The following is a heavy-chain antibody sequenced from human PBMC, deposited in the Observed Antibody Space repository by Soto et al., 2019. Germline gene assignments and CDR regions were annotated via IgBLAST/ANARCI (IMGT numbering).Heavy chain of an antibody. V-gene: IGHV3-48*02. CDR2: ISSSSTI. D-gene: IGHD3-3*01. Sequence: GGSLRLSCAASGFTFSSYSMNWVRQAPGKGLEWVSYISSSSTIYYADSVKGRFTISRDNAKNSLYLQMNSLRDEDTAVYYCARVARPNYDFWSGYRTAFDYWGQGTLVTVSS. J-gene: IGHJ4*02. CDR3: ARVARPNYDFWSGYRTAFDY. CDR1: GFTFSSYS.